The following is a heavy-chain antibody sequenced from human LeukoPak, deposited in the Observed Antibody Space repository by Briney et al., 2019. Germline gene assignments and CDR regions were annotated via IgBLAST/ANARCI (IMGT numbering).Heavy chain of an antibody. V-gene: IGHV4-4*08. CDR3: ARDKPKTNWGSDWFDP. CDR2: IYTSGST. Sequence: SETLSLTCTVSGGSISSYYWSWIRQPPGKGLEWIGYIYTSGSTNYNPSLKSRVTISVDTSKNQFSLKLSSVTAADTAVYYCARDKPKTNWGSDWFDPWGQGTLVTVSS. CDR1: GGSISSYY. J-gene: IGHJ5*02. D-gene: IGHD7-27*01.